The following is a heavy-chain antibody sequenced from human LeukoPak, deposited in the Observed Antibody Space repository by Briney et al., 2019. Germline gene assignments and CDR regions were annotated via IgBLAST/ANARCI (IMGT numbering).Heavy chain of an antibody. J-gene: IGHJ4*02. Sequence: PGGSLRLSCAASGFTFSSYAMSWVRQAPGKGLEWVSAISGSGGSTYYADSVKGRFTISRDNSKNTLYLQTSSLRAEDTAVYYCVKRTSDYYYYDYWGRGTLVTVSS. D-gene: IGHD3-3*01. CDR2: ISGSGGST. V-gene: IGHV3-23*01. CDR1: GFTFSSYA. CDR3: VKRTSDYYYYDY.